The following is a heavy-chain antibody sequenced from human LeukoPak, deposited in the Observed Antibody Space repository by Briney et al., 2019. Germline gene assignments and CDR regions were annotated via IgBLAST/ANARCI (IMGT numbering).Heavy chain of an antibody. D-gene: IGHD6-6*01. CDR3: ARVDLMSSSSSSQYYFDY. CDR1: GGSISSSNYY. V-gene: IGHV4-39*07. CDR2: TYYRGSA. J-gene: IGHJ4*02. Sequence: SETLSLTCTVSGGSISSSNYYWGWIRQPPGKGLEWIGSTYYRGSAYYNPSLKSRVTISVDRSKNQFSLKLSSVTAADTAVYYCARVDLMSSSSSSQYYFDYWGQGTLVTVSS.